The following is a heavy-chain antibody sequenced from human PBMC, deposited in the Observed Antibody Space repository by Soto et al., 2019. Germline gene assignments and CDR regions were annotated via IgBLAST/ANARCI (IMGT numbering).Heavy chain of an antibody. V-gene: IGHV3-11*01. CDR3: ARALGSYESSGYFDY. D-gene: IGHD3-22*01. CDR2: IGSSDNII. J-gene: IGHJ4*02. Sequence: GESLRLSCAASGFTFSYYYMSWIRQAPGKGLGWVSYIGSSDNIIYHADSVNGRFTISRDNAKNSLYLQMNSLRAEDTAVYYCARALGSYESSGYFDYWGQGTLVTVSS. CDR1: GFTFSYYY.